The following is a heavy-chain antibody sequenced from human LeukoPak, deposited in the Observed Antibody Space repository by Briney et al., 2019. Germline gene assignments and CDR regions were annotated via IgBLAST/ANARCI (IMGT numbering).Heavy chain of an antibody. Sequence: PSETLSLTCTVSGYSISSGYYWGWIRQPPGKGLEWIGSIYHSGSTYYNPSLKSRVTISVDTSKNQFSLKLSSVTAADTAVYYCARAWTGYSYGDYWGQGTLVTVSS. CDR1: GYSISSGYY. V-gene: IGHV4-38-2*02. CDR3: ARAWTGYSYGDY. D-gene: IGHD5-18*01. J-gene: IGHJ4*02. CDR2: IYHSGST.